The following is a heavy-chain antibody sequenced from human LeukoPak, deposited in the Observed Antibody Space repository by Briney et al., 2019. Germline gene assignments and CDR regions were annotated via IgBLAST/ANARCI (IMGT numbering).Heavy chain of an antibody. CDR3: ARSKRGVYYYGSGSYSLSV. CDR1: GFTFSTYS. CDR2: ISSSSSYI. V-gene: IGHV3-21*01. J-gene: IGHJ4*02. Sequence: PGGSLRLSCAASGFTFSTYSMNWVRQAPGKGLEWVSSISSSSSYIYYADSVKGRFTISRDNAKNSLYLQMNSLRAEDTAVYYCARSKRGVYYYGSGSYSLSVWGQGTLVTVSS. D-gene: IGHD3-10*01.